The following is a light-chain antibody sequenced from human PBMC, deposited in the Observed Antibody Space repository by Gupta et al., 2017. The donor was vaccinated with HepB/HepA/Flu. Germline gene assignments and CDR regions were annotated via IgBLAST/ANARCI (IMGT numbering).Light chain of an antibody. CDR1: SLRSYY. J-gene: IGLJ3*02. V-gene: IGLV3-19*01. CDR2: GKD. Sequence: SSDLTQDPAVSVALGQTVTITCQGDSLRSYYASWYQQKPGQAPVLVIYGKDDRPSGIPDRFSGSDSGNTASLTITGAQAEDEADYFCNTRDSSGHVVFGGGTKLTVL. CDR3: NTRDSSGHVV.